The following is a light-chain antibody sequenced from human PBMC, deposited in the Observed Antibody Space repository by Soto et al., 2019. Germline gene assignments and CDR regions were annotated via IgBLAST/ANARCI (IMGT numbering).Light chain of an antibody. CDR3: GTWDNSLSLPYV. J-gene: IGLJ1*01. V-gene: IGLV1-51*02. CDR2: ENN. Sequence: QSLLTQPLSVSAAPGQKVTISCSGSSSNIGNNYVSWYQQLPGTAPKLLIFENNKRPSGIPDRFSASKSGTSATLAITGLQTGDAADYYCGTWDNSLSLPYVFGTGTKVTVL. CDR1: SSNIGNNY.